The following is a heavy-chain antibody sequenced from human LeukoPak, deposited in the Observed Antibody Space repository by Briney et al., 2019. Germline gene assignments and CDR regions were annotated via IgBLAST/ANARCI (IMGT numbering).Heavy chain of an antibody. Sequence: GASVKVSCKASGYTFTSYGISWVRQAPGQGLEWMGWISAYNGNTNYAQKLQGRVTMTTDTSTSTAYMELRSLRSDDTAVYYCARDREQQALGYYYYYMDVWGKGTTVTVSS. V-gene: IGHV1-18*01. J-gene: IGHJ6*03. CDR2: ISAYNGNT. CDR3: ARDREQQALGYYYYYMDV. CDR1: GYTFTSYG. D-gene: IGHD6-13*01.